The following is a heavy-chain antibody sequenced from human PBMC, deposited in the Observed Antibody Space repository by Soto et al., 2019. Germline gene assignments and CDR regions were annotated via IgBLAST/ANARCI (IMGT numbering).Heavy chain of an antibody. V-gene: IGHV3-23*01. J-gene: IGHJ3*02. CDR3: ASWHLREHAYDI. CDR1: GFNLRYYA. Sequence: GGSLRLSCAASGFNLRYYAMSWVRQAPGQGLEWVSALYDVDGTYYAESVKGRFTTSADSSKTIVYLQMNGLRPDDTAVYYCASWHLREHAYDIWGHGTAVTVSS. CDR2: LYDVDGT. D-gene: IGHD4-17*01.